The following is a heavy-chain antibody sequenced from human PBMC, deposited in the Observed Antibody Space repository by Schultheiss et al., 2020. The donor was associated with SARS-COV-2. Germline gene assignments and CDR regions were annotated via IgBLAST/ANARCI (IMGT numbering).Heavy chain of an antibody. V-gene: IGHV1-18*01. CDR3: ARGNRVLRFLEWRTTDAFDI. Sequence: ASVKVACKASGYTFTNYGISWVRQAPGQGLEWMGWISAYNGNTNYAQKLQGRVTMTTDTSTSTAYMELRILRSEDTAVYYCARGNRVLRFLEWRTTDAFDIWGQVKMVTVTS. CDR2: ISAYNGNT. D-gene: IGHD3-3*01. CDR1: GYTFTNYG. J-gene: IGHJ3*02.